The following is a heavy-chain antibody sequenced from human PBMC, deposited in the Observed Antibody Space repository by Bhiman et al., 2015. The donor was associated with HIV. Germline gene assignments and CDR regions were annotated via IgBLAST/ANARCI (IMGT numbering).Heavy chain of an antibody. CDR2: ISSRGNTI. J-gene: IGHJ6*02. V-gene: IGHV3-48*03. Sequence: EVHLVESGGGLVQPGGSLRLSCAASGFTFSSYEMNWVRQAPGKGLEWVSYISSRGNTIYYADSVKGRFTISRDNSKNTLYLQMNSLRAEDTAVYYCAKLRFGELLEYFYYYNMDVWGQGTTVTVS. D-gene: IGHD3-10*01. CDR3: AKLRFGELLEYFYYYNMDV. CDR1: GFTFSSYE.